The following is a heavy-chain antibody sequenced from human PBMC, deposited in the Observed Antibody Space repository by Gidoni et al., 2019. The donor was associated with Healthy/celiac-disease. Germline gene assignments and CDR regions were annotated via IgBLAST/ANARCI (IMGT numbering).Heavy chain of an antibody. Sequence: LEWVSSISSSSSYIYYADSVKGRFTISRDNAKNSLYLQMNSLRAEDTAVYYCANELERDQEYYFDYWGQGTLVTVSS. CDR3: ANELERDQEYYFDY. D-gene: IGHD1-1*01. J-gene: IGHJ4*02. CDR2: ISSSSSYI. V-gene: IGHV3-21*01.